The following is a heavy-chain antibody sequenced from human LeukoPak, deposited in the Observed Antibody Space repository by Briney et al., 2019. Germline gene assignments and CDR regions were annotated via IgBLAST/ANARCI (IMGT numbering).Heavy chain of an antibody. CDR1: GYTFTGYY. CDR3: ASQGVLLWFGEPTLGMDV. Sequence: ASVKVSCKASGYTFTGYYMHWVRQAPGQGLEWMGWINPNSGGTSYAQKFQGRVTMTRDTSISTAYMELSRLRSDDTAVYYCASQGVLLWFGEPTLGMDVWGQGTTVTVSS. D-gene: IGHD3-10*01. J-gene: IGHJ6*02. CDR2: INPNSGGT. V-gene: IGHV1-2*02.